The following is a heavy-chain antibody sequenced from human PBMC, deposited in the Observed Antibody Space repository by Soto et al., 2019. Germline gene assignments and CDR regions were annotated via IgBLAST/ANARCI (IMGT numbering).Heavy chain of an antibody. CDR3: AKDTSYGDPEGFGY. V-gene: IGHV3-30*18. D-gene: IGHD4-17*01. J-gene: IGHJ4*02. CDR1: GFTFSSYG. Sequence: QVQLVESGGGVVQPGRSLRLSCAASGFTFSSYGMQWVRQAPGKGLEWVAVISYDGSNKYYADSVKGRFTISRDNSKNTLYLQMNSLRAEDTAVYYCAKDTSYGDPEGFGYWGQGTLVTVSS. CDR2: ISYDGSNK.